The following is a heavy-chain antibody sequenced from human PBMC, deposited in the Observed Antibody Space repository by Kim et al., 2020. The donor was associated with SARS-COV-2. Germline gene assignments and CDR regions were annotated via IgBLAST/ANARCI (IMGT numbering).Heavy chain of an antibody. V-gene: IGHV5-51*01. CDR3: ARHFTPSSWPSYYYYGMDV. CDR1: GYSFTSYW. Sequence: GESLKISCKGSGYSFTSYWIGWVRQMPGKGLEWMGIIYPGDSDTRYSPSFQGQVTISADKSISTAYLQWSSLKASDTAMYYCARHFTPSSWPSYYYYGMDVGGQGTTVTVSS. CDR2: IYPGDSDT. J-gene: IGHJ6*02. D-gene: IGHD6-13*01.